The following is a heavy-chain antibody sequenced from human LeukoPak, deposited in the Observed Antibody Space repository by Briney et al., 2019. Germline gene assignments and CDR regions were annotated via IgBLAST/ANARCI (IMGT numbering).Heavy chain of an antibody. CDR3: ARAYSRSYSHFDD. J-gene: IGHJ4*02. CDR1: GGSISGYY. CDR2: IYTSGST. V-gene: IGHV4-4*09. Sequence: SETLSLTCTVSGGSISGYYWSWIRQPPGKGLEWIGYIYTSGSTNYDPSLKSRVTISVDTSKNQFSLRLSPVTAADTAMYFCARAYSRSYSHFDDWGQGTLVTVSS. D-gene: IGHD1-26*01.